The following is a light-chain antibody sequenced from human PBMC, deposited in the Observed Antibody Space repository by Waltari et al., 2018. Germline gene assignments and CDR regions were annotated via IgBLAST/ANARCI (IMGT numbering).Light chain of an antibody. CDR3: ETGGHGTWV. Sequence: QLVLTPSPSASASLGAPVNLTCTLSSGHSRNIIASPQQRPERGPRYLMKVNSDGSHYKGDDIPDRFSGSSSGAERYLTISSLQSEDEADYYCETGGHGTWVFGGGTKLTVL. V-gene: IGLV4-69*01. J-gene: IGLJ3*02. CDR2: VNSDGSH. CDR1: SGHSRNI.